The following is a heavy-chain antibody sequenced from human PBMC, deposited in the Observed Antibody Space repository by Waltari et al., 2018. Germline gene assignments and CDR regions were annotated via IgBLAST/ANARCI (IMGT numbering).Heavy chain of an antibody. CDR2: INTYNGNT. CDR1: GDTCTSYP. V-gene: IGHV1-18*01. D-gene: IGHD3-10*01. J-gene: IGHJ5*02. CDR3: ARRFGSGSYKWFDP. Sequence: QVQLVQSGGEVKKPGASVKVSCKASGDTCTSYPIAWVRQAPGQGLEWMGWINTYNGNTNYAQNLQGRVTMTTDTSTGTAFMELRSLRSDDTAVYYCARRFGSGSYKWFDPWGQGTLVTVSS.